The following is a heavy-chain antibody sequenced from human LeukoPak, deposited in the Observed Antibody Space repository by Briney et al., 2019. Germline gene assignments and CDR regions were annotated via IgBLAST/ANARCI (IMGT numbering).Heavy chain of an antibody. V-gene: IGHV4-4*02. Sequence: SETLSLTCAVSGGSISSSNWWSWVRQPPGKGLEWIGEIYHSGSTNYNPSLKSRVTISVDKSKNQFSLKLSSVTAADTAVYYCARLYSSSSAYYYYDMDVWGHGTTVTVS. CDR2: IYHSGST. D-gene: IGHD6-13*01. J-gene: IGHJ6*02. CDR1: GGSISSSNW. CDR3: ARLYSSSSAYYYYDMDV.